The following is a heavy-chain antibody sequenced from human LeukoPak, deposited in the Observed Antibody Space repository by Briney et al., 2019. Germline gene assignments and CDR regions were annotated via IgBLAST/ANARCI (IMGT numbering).Heavy chain of an antibody. CDR3: ASSLGHRQLYYFDY. CDR2: IYINGDT. Sequence: PSETLSLTCSVSGGSISSYYWSWIRQPAGKGLEWIGRIYINGDTNYNPSLKSRVTMSVDTSKNQFSLKLSSVTAADTAVYYCASSLGHRQLYYFDYWGQGTLVTVSS. V-gene: IGHV4-4*07. D-gene: IGHD6-6*01. CDR1: GGSISSYY. J-gene: IGHJ4*02.